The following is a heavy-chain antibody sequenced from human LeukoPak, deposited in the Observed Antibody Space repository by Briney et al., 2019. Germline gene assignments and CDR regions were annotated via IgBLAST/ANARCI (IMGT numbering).Heavy chain of an antibody. J-gene: IGHJ4*02. V-gene: IGHV1-46*01. D-gene: IGHD3-3*02. Sequence: ASVKVSCKATGVTFSSYSFAWVRQAPGQGLEWMGIINPSGGSTSYAQKFQGRVTMTRDTSTSTVYMELSSLRSEDTAVYYCARDSIFGVVTSPYGYWGQGTLVTVSS. CDR2: INPSGGST. CDR1: GVTFSSYS. CDR3: ARDSIFGVVTSPYGY.